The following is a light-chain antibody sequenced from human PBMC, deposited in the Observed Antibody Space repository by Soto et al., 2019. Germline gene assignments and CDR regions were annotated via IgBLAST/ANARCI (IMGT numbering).Light chain of an antibody. CDR1: QSVLLTSNNKNY. Sequence: DIVMTQSPDSLAASLGERATINCKSSQSVLLTSNNKNYLAWYQQKPGQPPKLLIYWASTRESGVPDRFSGSGSGADFTLTISSLQAEDVAVYYCQQYYTTPLTFGGGTKVDIK. CDR3: QQYYTTPLT. CDR2: WAS. V-gene: IGKV4-1*01. J-gene: IGKJ4*01.